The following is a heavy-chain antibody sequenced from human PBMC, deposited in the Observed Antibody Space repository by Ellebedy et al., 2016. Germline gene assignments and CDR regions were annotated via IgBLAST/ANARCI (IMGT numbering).Heavy chain of an antibody. CDR3: ARSLYYVDWFDP. D-gene: IGHD3-16*01. V-gene: IGHV4-30-4*01. Sequence: SETLSLTXTVSGGSISSGDSFWSWIRQPPGKGLEWIGYIYYSGNTYYNPSLKSRVTISVDTSKNQFSLKLSSVTAADTAVYYCARSLYYVDWFDPWGQGTRVTVSS. J-gene: IGHJ5*02. CDR2: IYYSGNT. CDR1: GGSISSGDSF.